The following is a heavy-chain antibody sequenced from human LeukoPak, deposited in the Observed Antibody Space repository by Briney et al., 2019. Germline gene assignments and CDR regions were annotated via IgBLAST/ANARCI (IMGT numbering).Heavy chain of an antibody. CDR3: ARALYYYDSSGYEPDAFDI. V-gene: IGHV5-51*01. D-gene: IGHD3-22*01. CDR2: IYPGDSDT. CDR1: GYSFTSYW. Sequence: GESLKISRKGSGYSFTSYWIGWVRQMPGKGLEWMGIIYPGDSDTRYSPSFQGQVTISADKSISTAYLQWSSLKASDTAMYYCARALYYYDSSGYEPDAFDIWGQGTMVTVSS. J-gene: IGHJ3*02.